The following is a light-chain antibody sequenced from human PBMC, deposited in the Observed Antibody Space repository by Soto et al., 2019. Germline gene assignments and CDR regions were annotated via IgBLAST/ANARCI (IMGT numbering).Light chain of an antibody. J-gene: IGLJ2*01. CDR3: TSWTTSTTMI. V-gene: IGLV2-14*03. Sequence: QSVLTQPASVSGSPGQSITISCTGTSSDIGAYNFVSWYQQHPGKAPKLMLYDVNIRPSGVSTRFSGSKSGNTASLTISGLQAGDEADYYCTSWTTSTTMIFGGGTKVTVL. CDR1: SSDIGAYNF. CDR2: DVN.